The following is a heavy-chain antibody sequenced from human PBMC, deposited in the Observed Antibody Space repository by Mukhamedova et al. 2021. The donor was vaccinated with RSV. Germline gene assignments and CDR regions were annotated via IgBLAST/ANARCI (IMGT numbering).Heavy chain of an antibody. Sequence: GFTFSSYAMHWVRQAPGKGLEWVAVISYDGSNKYYADSVKGRFTISRDNSRNTLYLQMNSLRAEDTAVYYCARVGIAVADADAFD. D-gene: IGHD6-19*01. CDR2: ISYDGSNK. CDR3: ARVGIAVADADAFD. J-gene: IGHJ3*01. CDR1: GFTFSSYA. V-gene: IGHV3-30*04.